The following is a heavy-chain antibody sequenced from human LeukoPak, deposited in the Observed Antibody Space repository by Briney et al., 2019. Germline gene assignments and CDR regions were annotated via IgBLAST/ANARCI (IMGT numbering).Heavy chain of an antibody. Sequence: PGRSLRLSCVASGFSFGTYSMHWARQVPGKGPEWVAFIRYDGSNKYYADSVKGRFTISRDNSKNTLYLQMNSLRAEDTAVYYCAKDSTVDTAMVNWFDPWGQGTLVTVSS. J-gene: IGHJ5*02. V-gene: IGHV3-30*02. D-gene: IGHD5-18*01. CDR2: IRYDGSNK. CDR3: AKDSTVDTAMVNWFDP. CDR1: GFSFGTYS.